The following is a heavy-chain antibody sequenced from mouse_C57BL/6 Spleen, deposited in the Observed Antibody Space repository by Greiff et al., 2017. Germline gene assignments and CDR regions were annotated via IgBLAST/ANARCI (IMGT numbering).Heavy chain of an antibody. Sequence: EVKVEESGGGLVKPGGSLKLSCAASGFTFSSYAMSWVRQTPEKRLEWVATISDGGSYTYYPDNVKGRFTISRDNAKNNLYLQMSHLKSEDTAMYYCARAYSYYYAMDYWGQGTSVTVSS. CDR2: ISDGGSYT. J-gene: IGHJ4*01. CDR3: ARAYSYYYAMDY. D-gene: IGHD2-10*01. V-gene: IGHV5-4*03. CDR1: GFTFSSYA.